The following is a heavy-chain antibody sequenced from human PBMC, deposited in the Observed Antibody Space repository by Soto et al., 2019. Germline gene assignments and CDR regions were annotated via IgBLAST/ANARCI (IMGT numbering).Heavy chain of an antibody. CDR1: GYTFTSYG. J-gene: IGHJ5*02. CDR2: ISAYNGNT. D-gene: IGHD3-22*01. CDR3: TGAYYDIDGYILDP. V-gene: IGHV1-18*01. Sequence: VASVKVSCKASGYTFTSYGISWVRQAPGQGLEWIGWISAYNGNTNYAQKFQERVTITRDMSTSTAYMELSSLISEDTAVYYCTGAYYDIDGYILDPWGQGTSVTVSS.